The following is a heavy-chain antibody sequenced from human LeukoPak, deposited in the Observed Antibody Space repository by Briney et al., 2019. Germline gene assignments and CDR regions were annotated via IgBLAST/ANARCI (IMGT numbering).Heavy chain of an antibody. D-gene: IGHD5-18*01. J-gene: IGHJ5*02. V-gene: IGHV4-39*07. CDR1: GGSINTPNYY. CDR3: ARSQRGYSYGHIKYNWFDP. CDR2: IFYSGGT. Sequence: SETLSLTCTVSGGSINTPNYYWGWIRQTPGKGLEWIGNIFYSGGTYYSPSLTSRVTISLDTSRNQFSLKLNSVTAADTAVYYRARSQRGYSYGHIKYNWFDPWGQGTLVTVSS.